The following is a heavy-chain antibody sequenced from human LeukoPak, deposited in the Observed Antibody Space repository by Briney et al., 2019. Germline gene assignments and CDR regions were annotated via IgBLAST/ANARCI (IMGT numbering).Heavy chain of an antibody. V-gene: IGHV7-4-1*02. CDR2: INTNTGNP. J-gene: IGHJ4*02. CDR1: GYTFTSYA. Sequence: ASVKVSCKASGYTFTSYAMNWVRQAPGQGLEWTGWINTNTGNPTYAQGFTGRFVFSLDTSVSTAYLQISSLKAEDTAVYYCASTLGYYDSSGYQRAWWYFDYWGQGTLVTVSS. CDR3: ASTLGYYDSSGYQRAWWYFDY. D-gene: IGHD3-22*01.